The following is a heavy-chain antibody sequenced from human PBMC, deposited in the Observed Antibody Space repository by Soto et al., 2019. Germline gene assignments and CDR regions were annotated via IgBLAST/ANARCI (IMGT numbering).Heavy chain of an antibody. CDR1: GGTFSSYT. CDR3: AREVGNDWYFDY. D-gene: IGHD1-1*01. Sequence: ASVKVSCKASGGTFSSYTISWVRQAPGQGLEWMGRIIPILGITNYAQKFQGRVTITADKSTSTAYMELSSLRSEDTAVYYCAREVGNDWYFDYWGQGTLVTVSS. J-gene: IGHJ4*02. CDR2: IIPILGIT. V-gene: IGHV1-69*04.